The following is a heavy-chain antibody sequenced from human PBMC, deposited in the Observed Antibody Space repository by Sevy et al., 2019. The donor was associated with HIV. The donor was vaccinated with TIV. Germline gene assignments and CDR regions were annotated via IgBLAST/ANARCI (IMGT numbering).Heavy chain of an antibody. V-gene: IGHV3-21*01. J-gene: IGHJ6*02. D-gene: IGHD2-2*01. CDR2: ISSSSSYI. CDR3: ARGEYCSSTSCYGRGRNYYYYGMDV. Sequence: GGSLRLSCAASGFTFSSYSMNWVRQAPGKGLEWVSSISSSSSYIYYADSVKGRFTISRDNAKNSLYLQMNSLRAGDTAVYYCARGEYCSSTSCYGRGRNYYYYGMDVWGQGTTVTVSS. CDR1: GFTFSSYS.